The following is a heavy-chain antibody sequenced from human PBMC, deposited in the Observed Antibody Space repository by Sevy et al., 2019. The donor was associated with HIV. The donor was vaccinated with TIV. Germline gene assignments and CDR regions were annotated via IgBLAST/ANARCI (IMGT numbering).Heavy chain of an antibody. Sequence: GGSLRLSCAASGFTFTNTWMSWVRQAPGKGLEWVGRIKSKTDGGTGDYAAPVKGRFGISRDDSKNTLYLQMNSRKTEDTAVYYCTKGDPYNRYGYMRPYFFDYWGQGTLVTVSS. D-gene: IGHD5-18*01. CDR1: GFTFTNTW. CDR2: IKSKTDGGTG. J-gene: IGHJ4*02. CDR3: TKGDPYNRYGYMRPYFFDY. V-gene: IGHV3-15*01.